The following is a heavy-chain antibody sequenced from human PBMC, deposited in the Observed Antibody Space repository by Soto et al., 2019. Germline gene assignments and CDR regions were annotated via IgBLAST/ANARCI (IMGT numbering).Heavy chain of an antibody. J-gene: IGHJ6*02. V-gene: IGHV4-39*01. Sequence: TSETLSLTCTVSGGSIDSSSYYWGWVRQPPGKGLEWIGSIYYGGSTYYNPSLKSRVTISVDTSKNQFSLKLNSVTAADTAVYYCARLAYPPYYDILTGYWGRAYGMDVWGQGTTVTVS. CDR2: IYYGGST. CDR1: GGSIDSSSYY. D-gene: IGHD3-9*01. CDR3: ARLAYPPYYDILTGYWGRAYGMDV.